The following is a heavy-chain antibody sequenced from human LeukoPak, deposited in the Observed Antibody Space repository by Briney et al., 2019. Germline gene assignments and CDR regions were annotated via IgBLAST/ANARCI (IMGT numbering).Heavy chain of an antibody. CDR1: GFTFSSHA. V-gene: IGHV3-23*01. D-gene: IGHD3-3*01. CDR3: ARDPGVVAFHYFDY. J-gene: IGHJ4*02. Sequence: GGSLRLSCAASGFTFSSHAMGWVRQAPGKGLEWVSGIGGPGGSTYYAGSVKGRFTISRDNSQNTLYLHMNSLRAGDTAVYYCARDPGVVAFHYFDYWGQGSLVTVSS. CDR2: IGGPGGST.